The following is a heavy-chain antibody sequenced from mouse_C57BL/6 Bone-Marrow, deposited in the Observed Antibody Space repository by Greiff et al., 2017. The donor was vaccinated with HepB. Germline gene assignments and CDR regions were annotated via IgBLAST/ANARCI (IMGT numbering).Heavy chain of an antibody. Sequence: QVQLQQSGAELVRPGTSVKVSCKASGYAFTNYLIEWVKQRPGQGLEWIGVINPGSGGTNYNEKFKGKATLTADKSSSTAYMQLSSLTSEDSAVYFCARSWLLRRYFDVWGTGTTVTVSS. CDR3: ARSWLLRRYFDV. D-gene: IGHD2-3*01. CDR2: INPGSGGT. J-gene: IGHJ1*03. V-gene: IGHV1-54*01. CDR1: GYAFTNYL.